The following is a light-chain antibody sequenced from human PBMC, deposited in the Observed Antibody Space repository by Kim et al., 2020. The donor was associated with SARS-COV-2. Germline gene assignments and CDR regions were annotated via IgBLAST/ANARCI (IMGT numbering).Light chain of an antibody. V-gene: IGLV3-1*01. J-gene: IGLJ2*01. CDR3: QAWDSSTVV. CDR1: KLGDKY. Sequence: YELTQPPSVSVSPGQTASITCSGDKLGDKYACWYQQKPGQSPVLVIYQHNKRPSGIPERFSGSNSGNTATLTISGTQAMDEADYYCQAWDSSTVVFAGGTQLTVL. CDR2: QHN.